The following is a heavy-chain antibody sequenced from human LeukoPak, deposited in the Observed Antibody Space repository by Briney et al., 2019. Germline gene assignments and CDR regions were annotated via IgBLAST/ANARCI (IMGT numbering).Heavy chain of an antibody. D-gene: IGHD5-24*01. Sequence: SETLSLTCTVSGGSISSSYWSWIRQPPGKGLEWIGHISYSGSTNYNPSLKSRVTISLDTSKSQFSLKLSSVTAADTAVYYCANNERWLHWDNWGQGSLVTVSS. V-gene: IGHV4-59*08. CDR2: ISYSGST. CDR3: ANNERWLHWDN. CDR1: GGSISSSY. J-gene: IGHJ4*02.